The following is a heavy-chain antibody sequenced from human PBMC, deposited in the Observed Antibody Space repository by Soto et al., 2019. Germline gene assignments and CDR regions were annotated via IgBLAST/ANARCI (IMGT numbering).Heavy chain of an antibody. CDR3: ARRYCSGNTCPGITLDL. D-gene: IGHD2-15*01. CDR1: GFTVSDYD. Sequence: HPGGSLRLSCAASGFTVSDYDIHWVRQGAGEGLEWVSAIGPDGKTYYAASVRGRFTISRQNGKSSVYLQMDSLSAGDTAVYYCARRYCSGNTCPGITLDLWGQGILVTVSS. CDR2: IGPDGKT. V-gene: IGHV3-13*04. J-gene: IGHJ4*02.